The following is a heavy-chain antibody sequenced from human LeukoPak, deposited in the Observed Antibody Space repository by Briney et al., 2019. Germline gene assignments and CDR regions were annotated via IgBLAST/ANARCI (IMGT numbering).Heavy chain of an antibody. CDR1: GDSISSYY. J-gene: IGHJ6*03. Sequence: SETLSLTCTVSGDSISSYYWSWIRQPPGKGLEWIGYIYYSGSTNYNPSLKSRVTISVDTSKNQFSLKLSSVTAADTAVYYCAREGLGYCTNGVCYETNYYYYYYMDVWGKGTTVTVSS. D-gene: IGHD2-8*01. V-gene: IGHV4-59*01. CDR3: AREGLGYCTNGVCYETNYYYYYYMDV. CDR2: IYYSGST.